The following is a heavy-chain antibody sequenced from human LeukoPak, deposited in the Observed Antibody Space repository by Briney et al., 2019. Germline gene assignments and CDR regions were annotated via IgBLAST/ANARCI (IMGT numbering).Heavy chain of an antibody. Sequence: GGSLRLSCAASGFTFSSYAMSWVRQAPGKGLEWVSGISGSGGSTNSADSVKGRFTISRDNSKNTLYLQMHSLRAEDTAVYYCAKCSGYSCASDYAMDVWGQGTTITFSS. CDR1: GFTFSSYA. CDR3: AKCSGYSCASDYAMDV. J-gene: IGHJ6*02. D-gene: IGHD5-18*01. CDR2: ISGSGGST. V-gene: IGHV3-23*01.